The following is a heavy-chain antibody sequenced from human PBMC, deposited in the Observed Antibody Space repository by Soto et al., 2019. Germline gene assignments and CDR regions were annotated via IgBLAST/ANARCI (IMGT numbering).Heavy chain of an antibody. Sequence: QVQLQESGPGLVKPSQTLSLTCTVSGGSISSGDYYWSWIRQPPGKGLEWIGYIYYSGSTYYNPSLKSRVTISVDTSTNQFSLKLSSVTAADTAVYYCARSRTRAARPGRLDYWGQGTLVTVSS. CDR1: GGSISSGDYY. V-gene: IGHV4-30-4*01. J-gene: IGHJ4*02. CDR3: ARSRTRAARPGRLDY. CDR2: IYYSGST. D-gene: IGHD6-6*01.